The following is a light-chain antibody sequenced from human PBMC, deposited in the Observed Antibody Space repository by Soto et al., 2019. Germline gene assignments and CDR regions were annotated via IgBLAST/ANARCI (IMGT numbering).Light chain of an antibody. CDR2: GAS. Sequence: EIVMTQSQATLSVSPGERVTLSCRASQSINIFLAWYQQKPGQAPRLLMYGASTRATVIPARFSGSGSGTEFTLTISSLQSEDFGVYYCQQYNTWPLTFGGGTNVEIK. V-gene: IGKV3-15*01. J-gene: IGKJ4*01. CDR3: QQYNTWPLT. CDR1: QSINIF.